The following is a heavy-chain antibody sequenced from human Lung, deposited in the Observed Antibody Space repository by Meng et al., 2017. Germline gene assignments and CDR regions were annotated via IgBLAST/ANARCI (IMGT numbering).Heavy chain of an antibody. Sequence: ASVKVSCKASGYTFTGYYMHWVRQAPGQGLEWMGWINPHSGGTIYAQKFQGRGTMTRDTSISTAYMELGRLRSDDTAVYYCARTKMAADPNAFDIWGQGTMVTVSS. V-gene: IGHV1-2*02. D-gene: IGHD5-24*01. J-gene: IGHJ3*02. CDR1: GYTFTGYY. CDR3: ARTKMAADPNAFDI. CDR2: INPHSGGT.